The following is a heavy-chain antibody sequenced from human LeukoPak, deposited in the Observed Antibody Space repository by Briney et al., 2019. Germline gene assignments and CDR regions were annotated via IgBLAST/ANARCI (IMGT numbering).Heavy chain of an antibody. CDR1: GGSISSYY. CDR2: IYYSGST. Sequence: PSETLSLTCTVSGGSISSYYWSWIRQPPGKGLEWIGYIYYSGSTNYNPSLKSRVTISVDTSKNQFSLKLSSVTAADTAVYYCARLGTYGSSSDYWGQGTLVTVSS. J-gene: IGHJ4*02. D-gene: IGHD6-6*01. V-gene: IGHV4-59*08. CDR3: ARLGTYGSSSDY.